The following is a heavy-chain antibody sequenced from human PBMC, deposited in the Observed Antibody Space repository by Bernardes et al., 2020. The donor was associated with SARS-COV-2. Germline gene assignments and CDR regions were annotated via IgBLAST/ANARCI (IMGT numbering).Heavy chain of an antibody. V-gene: IGHV3-48*04. D-gene: IGHD3-22*01. Sequence: SLRLSCAASGFTFNSYSMNWVRQAPGKGLEWVSYISASTRTIYYADSVKGRFTVSRDNAKDSLFLQMNSLRAEDTAVYYCARDRLEWFYDSSGVGYWGQGALVTVSS. CDR1: GFTFNSYS. J-gene: IGHJ4*02. CDR3: ARDRLEWFYDSSGVGY. CDR2: ISASTRTI.